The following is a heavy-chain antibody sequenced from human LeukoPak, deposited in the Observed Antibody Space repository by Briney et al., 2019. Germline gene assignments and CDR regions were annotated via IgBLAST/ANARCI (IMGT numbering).Heavy chain of an antibody. V-gene: IGHV4-30-2*01. Sequence: SETLSLTCAVSGGSISSGGYSWSWIRQPPGKGLEWSGYIYHSGSTYYNPSLKSRVTISVDTSKNQFSLKLSSVTAGDTAVYYCARVGATYDAFDIWGQGTMVTVSS. CDR1: GGSISSGGYS. CDR3: ARVGATYDAFDI. D-gene: IGHD1-26*01. CDR2: IYHSGST. J-gene: IGHJ3*02.